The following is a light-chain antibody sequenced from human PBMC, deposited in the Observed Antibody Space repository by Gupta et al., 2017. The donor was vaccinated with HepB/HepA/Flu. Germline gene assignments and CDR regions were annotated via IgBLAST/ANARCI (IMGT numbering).Light chain of an antibody. CDR3: SSYAGSYTFLV. CDR2: DVN. CDR1: NSDVGYYNY. Sequence: QSALTQPRSVSGSPGQSGTISCTGTNSDVGYYNYVSWYQQHPGKAPKLMIYDVNKRPSGVPDRFSGAKSGNTASLTISGLQAEDEADYYCSSYAGSYTFLVFGGGTKLTVL. V-gene: IGLV2-11*01. J-gene: IGLJ2*01.